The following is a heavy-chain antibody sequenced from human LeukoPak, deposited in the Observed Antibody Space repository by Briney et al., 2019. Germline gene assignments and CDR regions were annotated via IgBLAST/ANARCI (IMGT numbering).Heavy chain of an antibody. CDR3: AKPIVGATRVGYFDY. V-gene: IGHV3-23*01. D-gene: IGHD1-26*01. CDR1: GFTFSTYA. Sequence: ETGGSLRLSCAASGFTFSTYAMSWVRQAPGKGLEWVSTISGSGGSTYYADSVKGRFTISRDNSKNTLYLQMNSLRAEDTAVYYCAKPIVGATRVGYFDYWGQGTLVTVSS. J-gene: IGHJ4*02. CDR2: ISGSGGST.